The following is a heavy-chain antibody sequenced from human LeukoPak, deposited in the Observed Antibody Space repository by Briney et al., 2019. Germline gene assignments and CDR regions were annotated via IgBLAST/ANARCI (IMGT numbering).Heavy chain of an antibody. J-gene: IGHJ5*02. CDR3: ARRLVVRGVIISDWFDP. CDR1: GGSISSYY. CDR2: IYYSGST. D-gene: IGHD3-10*01. V-gene: IGHV4-59*01. Sequence: PSETPSLTCTVSGGSISSYYWSWIRQPPGKGLEWIGYIYYSGSTNYNPSLKSRVTISVDTSKNQFSLKLSSVTAADTAVYYCARRLVVRGVIISDWFDPWGQGTLVTVSS.